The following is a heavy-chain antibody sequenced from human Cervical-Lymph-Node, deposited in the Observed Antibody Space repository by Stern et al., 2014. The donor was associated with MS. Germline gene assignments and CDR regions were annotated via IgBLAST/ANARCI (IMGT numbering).Heavy chain of an antibody. J-gene: IGHJ4*02. Sequence: QVQLQESGPGLVKPSQTLSLTCTVSGGSISIGGYYSSWVRQHPGKGLEWLGSIYYSGSTYYNPSLKSGVTISGGTSKSQFSLKLSSVTAADTAVYYCASSIGSTPVRDYLGQGTLVTASS. CDR1: GGSISIGGYY. D-gene: IGHD1-26*01. CDR3: ASSIGSTPVRDY. V-gene: IGHV4-31*03. CDR2: IYYSGST.